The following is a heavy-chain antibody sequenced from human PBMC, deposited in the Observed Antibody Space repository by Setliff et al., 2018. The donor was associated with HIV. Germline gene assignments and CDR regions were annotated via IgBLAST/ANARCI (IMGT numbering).Heavy chain of an antibody. J-gene: IGHJ5*02. CDR2: INHSGRT. Sequence: SETLSLTCAVYGGSFSDNYWSWIRQSPGKGLEWIGEINHSGRTKYSPSLRSRVSISVDTSKTQFSLKVSSVTAADTAVYYCAREQSSSWYIRWFDPWGQGTLVTVSS. CDR3: AREQSSSWYIRWFDP. V-gene: IGHV4-34*01. CDR1: GGSFSDNY. D-gene: IGHD6-13*01.